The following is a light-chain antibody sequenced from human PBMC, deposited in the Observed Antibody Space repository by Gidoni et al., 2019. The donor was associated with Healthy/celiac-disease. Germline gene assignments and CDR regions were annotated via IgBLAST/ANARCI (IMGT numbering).Light chain of an antibody. V-gene: IGLV2-8*01. CDR3: SSYAGSNNFVV. CDR1: SSDVGGYNY. CDR2: EVS. J-gene: IGLJ2*01. Sequence: QSALTQPPSASGSPGQSVTISCTVTSSDVGGYNYFSWYQQHPGKAPKLLIYEVSKRPSGVPDRFSGSKSGNTASLTVSGLQAEDEADYYCSSYAGSNNFVVFGGGTKLTVL.